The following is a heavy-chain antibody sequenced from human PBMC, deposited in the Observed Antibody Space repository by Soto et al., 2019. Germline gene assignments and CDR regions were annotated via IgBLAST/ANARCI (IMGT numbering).Heavy chain of an antibody. CDR2: ISSSSSYT. Sequence: QVQLVASGGGLVKPGGSLRLSCAASGFTFSDYYMSWIRQAPGKGLEWVSYISSSSSYTNYADSVKGRFTISRDNAKNSLYLQMNSLKAEDTAVYYCARGEVAAAGTFHYWGQGTLVTVSS. D-gene: IGHD6-13*01. CDR1: GFTFSDYY. V-gene: IGHV3-11*06. J-gene: IGHJ4*02. CDR3: ARGEVAAAGTFHY.